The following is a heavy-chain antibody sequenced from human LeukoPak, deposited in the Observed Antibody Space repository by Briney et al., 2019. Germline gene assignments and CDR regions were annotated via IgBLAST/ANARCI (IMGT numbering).Heavy chain of an antibody. CDR1: GGSFNGYY. CDR2: INHSGST. J-gene: IGHJ6*02. V-gene: IGHV4-34*01. D-gene: IGHD3-3*01. Sequence: SETLSLTCAVYGGSFNGYYWSWIRQPPGKGLEWIGEINHSGSTNYNPSLKSRVTISVDTSKNQFSLKLSSVTAADTAVYYCARPTYYDFWSGGYYYYGMDVWGQGTTVTVSS. CDR3: ARPTYYDFWSGGYYYYGMDV.